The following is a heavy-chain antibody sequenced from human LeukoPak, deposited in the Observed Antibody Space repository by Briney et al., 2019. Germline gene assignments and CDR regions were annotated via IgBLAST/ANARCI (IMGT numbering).Heavy chain of an antibody. D-gene: IGHD2-15*01. V-gene: IGHV3-21*01. Sequence: PGGSLRLSCAASGFTFSSYSTNWVRPAPGKGLEWVSSISSSSSYIYYADSVKGRFTISRDNAKNSLYLQMNSLRAEDTAVYYCARLQMYCSGGSCYGAWGQGTLVTVSS. CDR3: ARLQMYCSGGSCYGA. J-gene: IGHJ4*02. CDR2: ISSSSSYI. CDR1: GFTFSSYS.